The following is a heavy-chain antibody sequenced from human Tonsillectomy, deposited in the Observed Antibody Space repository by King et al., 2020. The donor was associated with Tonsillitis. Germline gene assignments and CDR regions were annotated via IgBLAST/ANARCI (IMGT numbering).Heavy chain of an antibody. V-gene: IGHV5-51*01. J-gene: IGHJ4*02. CDR3: ARSISGDSYGFDY. Sequence: QLVQSGAEVKKPGESLKISCKGSGYSFTDYWIGWVRQMPGKGLEWMGIIYPGDSDTRYSPSFQGQVTISADESTSTAYLQWSSLRTSDTAMYYCARSISGDSYGFDYGGQGTLVTVSS. D-gene: IGHD5-18*01. CDR2: IYPGDSDT. CDR1: GYSFTDYW.